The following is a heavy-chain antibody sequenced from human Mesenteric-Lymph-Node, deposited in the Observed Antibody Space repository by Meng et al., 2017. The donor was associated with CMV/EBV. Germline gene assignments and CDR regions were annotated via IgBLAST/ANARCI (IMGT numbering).Heavy chain of an antibody. D-gene: IGHD2-21*01. CDR3: ARDNYGGSVRTFDY. Sequence: GGSLRLSCAASGFTFMNYAIHWVRQAPGKGLEWVAGISYDTINKYYADSVKGRFIISRDNAKNSLYLQMNSLRAEDTGVYYCARDNYGGSVRTFDYWGLGTLVTVSS. CDR1: GFTFMNYA. V-gene: IGHV3-30-3*01. J-gene: IGHJ4*02. CDR2: ISYDTINK.